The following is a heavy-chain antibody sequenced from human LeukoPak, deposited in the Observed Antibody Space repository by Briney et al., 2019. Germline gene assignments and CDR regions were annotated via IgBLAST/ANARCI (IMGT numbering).Heavy chain of an antibody. Sequence: PSETLSLTCTVSGGSIRSSSYYWGWIRQPPGKGLGWIGSIYYSGSTYYNAFLKSRGTISVDTSKNQFSLKLNSVTAADTAVYFCARQVVAVAGTGYFDYWGQGTLVTVSS. V-gene: IGHV4-39*01. CDR2: IYYSGST. J-gene: IGHJ4*02. D-gene: IGHD6-19*01. CDR3: ARQVVAVAGTGYFDY. CDR1: GGSIRSSSYY.